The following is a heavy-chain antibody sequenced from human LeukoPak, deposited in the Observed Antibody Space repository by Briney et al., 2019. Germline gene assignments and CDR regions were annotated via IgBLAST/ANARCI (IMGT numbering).Heavy chain of an antibody. CDR3: ARLLKGREKNWYRAWALPYYFDY. V-gene: IGHV4-39*07. D-gene: IGHD1-14*01. Sequence: SETLSLTCSVSGGSITSSSYYWGWIRQPPEKGLEWIGEINHSGSTNYNPSLKSRVTISVDTSKNQFSLKLSSVTAADTAVYYCARLLKGREKNWYRAWALPYYFDYWGQGTLVTVSS. CDR1: GGSITSSSYY. J-gene: IGHJ4*02. CDR2: INHSGST.